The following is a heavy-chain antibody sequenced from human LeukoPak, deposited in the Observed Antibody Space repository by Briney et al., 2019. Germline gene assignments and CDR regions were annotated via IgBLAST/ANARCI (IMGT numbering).Heavy chain of an antibody. V-gene: IGHV3-23*01. D-gene: IGHD3-10*01. CDR1: GFTFSSYS. CDR2: ISGSGGST. Sequence: PGGSLRLSCAASGFTFSSYSMNWVRQAPGKGLEWVSAISGSGGSTYYADSVKGRFTISRDNSKNTLYLQMNSLSAEDTAVYFCARDYKPHYYSGTWDYWGQGIQVTVSS. J-gene: IGHJ4*02. CDR3: ARDYKPHYYSGTWDY.